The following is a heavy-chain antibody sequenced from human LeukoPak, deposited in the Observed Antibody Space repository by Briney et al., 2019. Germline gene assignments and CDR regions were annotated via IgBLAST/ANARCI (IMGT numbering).Heavy chain of an antibody. J-gene: IGHJ6*04. CDR3: AELGITMIGGV. CDR2: ISGSGNFI. D-gene: IGHD3-10*02. Sequence: GGSLRLSCAPSGFTFSSYEMNWVRQAAGKGLGWVSYISGSGNFIYYADSVKGRFTISRDNAKNSLYLQMNSLRVEDTAIYYCAELGITMIGGVWGKGTPVTISS. CDR1: GFTFSSYE. V-gene: IGHV3-48*03.